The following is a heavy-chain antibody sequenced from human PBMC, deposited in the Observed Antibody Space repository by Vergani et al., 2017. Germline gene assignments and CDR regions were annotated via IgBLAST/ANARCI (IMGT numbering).Heavy chain of an antibody. CDR1: GFTFGSYG. Sequence: QVQLVESGGGVVQPGRSLRLSCAASGFTFGSYGMHWVRQAPGKGLEWVAVIWYDGSNKYYADSVKGRFTISRDNSKNTLYLQMNSLRAEDTAVYYCAKDLRDYDILTGFDYWGQGTLVTVSS. CDR2: IWYDGSNK. V-gene: IGHV3-33*06. J-gene: IGHJ4*02. CDR3: AKDLRDYDILTGFDY. D-gene: IGHD3-9*01.